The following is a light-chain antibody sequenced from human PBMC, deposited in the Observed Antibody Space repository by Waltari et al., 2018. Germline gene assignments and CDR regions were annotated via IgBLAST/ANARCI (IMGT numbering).Light chain of an antibody. CDR3: GTWDTSLSAVV. V-gene: IGLV1-51*01. Sequence: QSVLTQPPPVSAAPGQRVTIPCSGSNSNIGNNFVSWYQQLSGTAPKVLIFDNDNRASGIPDRFSGSKAGTSATLDITGLQTGDEADYYCGTWDTSLSAVVFGGGTKVTVL. CDR1: NSNIGNNF. CDR2: DND. J-gene: IGLJ3*02.